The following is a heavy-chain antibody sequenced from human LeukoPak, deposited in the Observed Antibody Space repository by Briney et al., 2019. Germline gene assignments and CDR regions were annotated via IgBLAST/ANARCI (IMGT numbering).Heavy chain of an antibody. V-gene: IGHV3-20*04. CDR3: ARVVDGSGSYDNHDSFDI. CDR1: GFIFDDYG. CDR2: ITWNGGYT. Sequence: GGSLRLSCAASGFIFDDYGMTWVRQAPGKGLEWVSGITWNGGYTGYADSVKGRFTISRDNAKNSLYLQMNSLRAEDTAVYYCARVVDGSGSYDNHDSFDIWGQGTMVTVSS. D-gene: IGHD3-10*01. J-gene: IGHJ3*02.